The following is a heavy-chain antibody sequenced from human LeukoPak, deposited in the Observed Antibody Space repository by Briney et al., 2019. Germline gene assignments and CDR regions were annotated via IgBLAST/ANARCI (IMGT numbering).Heavy chain of an antibody. V-gene: IGHV4-59*01. CDR2: IYYSGST. J-gene: IGHJ4*02. Sequence: SETLSLTCTVSGGSISSYYWSWIRQPPGKGLEWIGDIYYSGSTNYNPSLKSRVTISVDTSKNQFSLKLSSVTAADTAVYYCARALYYYDSSDDYGDPYYFDYWGQGTLVTVSS. D-gene: IGHD3-22*01. CDR1: GGSISSYY. CDR3: ARALYYYDSSDDYGDPYYFDY.